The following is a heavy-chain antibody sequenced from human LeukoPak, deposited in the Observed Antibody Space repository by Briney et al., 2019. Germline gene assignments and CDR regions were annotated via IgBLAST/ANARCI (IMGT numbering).Heavy chain of an antibody. CDR2: ISGTSNTI. CDR1: GFTLSTYA. J-gene: IGHJ4*02. Sequence: GGSLRLSCAASGFTLSTYAMSWVRQAPGKGLEWVSYISGTSNTIYYDDSVKGRFTVSRDNAKNSLYLQMNSLRAEDTAVYYCAREGSDYWGQGTLVTVSS. CDR3: AREGSDY. V-gene: IGHV3-48*01.